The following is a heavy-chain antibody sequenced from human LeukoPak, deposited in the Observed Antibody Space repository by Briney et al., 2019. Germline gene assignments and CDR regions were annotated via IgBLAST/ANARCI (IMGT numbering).Heavy chain of an antibody. D-gene: IGHD5-18*01. J-gene: IGHJ4*02. Sequence: SETLSLTCTVSGGSISSGDYYWSWIRQPPGKGLEWIGFIYYSGSTHYNPSLKSRVIISVDTSKNQFSLRLTSVTAADTAVYYCASMDSATALGYWGQGTLVTVSS. CDR1: GGSISSGDYY. V-gene: IGHV4-30-4*01. CDR3: ASMDSATALGY. CDR2: IYYSGST.